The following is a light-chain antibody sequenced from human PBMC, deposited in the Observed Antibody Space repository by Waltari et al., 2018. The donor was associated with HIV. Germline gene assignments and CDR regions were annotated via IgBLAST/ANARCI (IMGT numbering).Light chain of an antibody. J-gene: IGLJ2*01. Sequence: QSVLTQPPSASATPGQRVTISCSGSRSHIGHYYVYWYQQFPRATPKVLIFRNNRRPSGVPDRFSGSKSGTSASLAISGLRSEDEADYYCATWDDSLSGVVFGGGTKLTVL. CDR3: ATWDDSLSGVV. CDR2: RNN. CDR1: RSHIGHYY. V-gene: IGLV1-47*01.